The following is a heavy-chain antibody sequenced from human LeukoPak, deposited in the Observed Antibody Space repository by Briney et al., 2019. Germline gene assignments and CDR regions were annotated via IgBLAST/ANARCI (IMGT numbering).Heavy chain of an antibody. CDR1: GFTFSSCA. D-gene: IGHD3-16*01. V-gene: IGHV3-64*01. Sequence: GGSLRLSCAASGFTFSSCAMHWVRQAPGKGLEYVSAISSNGGSTYYANSVKGRFTISRDNSKNTLYLQMGSLRAEDMAVCYCARVGAGDLGDAFDIWGQGTMVTVSS. CDR3: ARVGAGDLGDAFDI. J-gene: IGHJ3*02. CDR2: ISSNGGST.